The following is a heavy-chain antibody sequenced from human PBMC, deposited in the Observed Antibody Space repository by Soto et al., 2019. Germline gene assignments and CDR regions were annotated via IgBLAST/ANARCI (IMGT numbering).Heavy chain of an antibody. CDR3: ARQAGSGSYYRYYYYGMDV. V-gene: IGHV4-34*01. D-gene: IGHD3-10*01. CDR1: GGSFSGYY. J-gene: IGHJ6*02. Sequence: SETLSLTCAVYGGSFSGYYWSWIRQPPGKGLEWIGEINHSGSTNYNTSLKRRVAISVDTSKNQFSLKLSSVTAADTAVYNCARQAGSGSYYRYYYYGMDVWGQGTTVTVSS. CDR2: INHSGST.